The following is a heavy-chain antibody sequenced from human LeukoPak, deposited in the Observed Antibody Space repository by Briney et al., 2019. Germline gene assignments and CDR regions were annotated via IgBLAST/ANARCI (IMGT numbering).Heavy chain of an antibody. V-gene: IGHV1-46*02. CDR2: VNPIGGST. Sequence: ASVKVSCKASGYTFNSYYMHWVRQAPGQGLEWMGKVNPIGGSTIYAQRFQGRVTMTRDMSTSTVYMELSSLRSEDTAVYYCARVAAEVVGVPGAIGFGWLRRDYYYMDVWGKGTTVTVSS. J-gene: IGHJ6*03. CDR3: ARVAAEVVGVPGAIGFGWLRRDYYYMDV. CDR1: GYTFNSYY. D-gene: IGHD2-2*02.